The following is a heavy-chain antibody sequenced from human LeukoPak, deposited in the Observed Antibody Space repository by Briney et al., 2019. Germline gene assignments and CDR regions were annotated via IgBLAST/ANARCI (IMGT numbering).Heavy chain of an antibody. Sequence: KPSETLSLTCTVSGGSISSSSYHWGWIRQPPGKGLEWIGSIYYSGSTYYNPSLKSRVTISVDTSKNQFSLKLSSVTAADTAVYYCARVRTTPTYWFDPWGQGTLVTVSS. CDR2: IYYSGST. CDR1: GGSISSSSYH. CDR3: ARVRTTPTYWFDP. D-gene: IGHD4-17*01. V-gene: IGHV4-39*01. J-gene: IGHJ5*02.